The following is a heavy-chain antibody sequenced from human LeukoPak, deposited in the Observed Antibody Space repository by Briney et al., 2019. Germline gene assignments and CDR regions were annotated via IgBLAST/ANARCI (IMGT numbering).Heavy chain of an antibody. D-gene: IGHD3-22*01. CDR2: IYHSGST. V-gene: IGHV4-30-2*01. CDR1: GGSISSGGYS. CDR3: ARGEYYDSSGYYWDAFDI. J-gene: IGHJ3*02. Sequence: SQTLSLTCAVSGGSISSGGYSWSWIRQPPGKGLEWIGYIYHSGSTYYNPSLKSRVTISVDRSKNQFSLKLSSVTAADTAVYYCARGEYYDSSGYYWDAFDIWGQGTMVTVSS.